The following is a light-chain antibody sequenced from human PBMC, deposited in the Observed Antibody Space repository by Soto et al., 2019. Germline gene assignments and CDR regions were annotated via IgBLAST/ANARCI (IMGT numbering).Light chain of an antibody. Sequence: EIVLTQSPATLSLSPGERASLSCRASQSVNSNFSAWYQQKPGQVPRLLIYGASIRAAGVPDRLSGSGSGTDFTLTISRLKPEDYAVYSCQQYGTSPHTFGQGTKLEIK. CDR2: GAS. CDR3: QQYGTSPHT. V-gene: IGKV3-20*01. J-gene: IGKJ2*01. CDR1: QSVNSNF.